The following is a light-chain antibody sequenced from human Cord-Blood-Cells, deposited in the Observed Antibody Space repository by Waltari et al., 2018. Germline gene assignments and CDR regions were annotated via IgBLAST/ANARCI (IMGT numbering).Light chain of an antibody. V-gene: IGLV2-14*01. J-gene: IGLJ2*01. CDR2: DVS. CDR1: SSDAGGYNY. CDR3: SSYTSSSTLV. Sequence: QSALTQPASASGSPGPSITISCTGTSSDAGGYNYVSWYQQHPGKAPKLIIYDVSNRPSGVSNRFSGSKSGNTASLTISGLQAEDEADYYCSSYTSSSTLVFGGGTKLTVL.